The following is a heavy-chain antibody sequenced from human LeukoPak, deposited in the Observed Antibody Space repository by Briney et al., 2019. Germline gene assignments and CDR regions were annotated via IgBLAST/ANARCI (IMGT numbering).Heavy chain of an antibody. V-gene: IGHV1-24*01. J-gene: IGHJ4*02. D-gene: IGHD1-26*01. CDR3: AVTLEGRGRWEEIDY. CDR2: FDPVEGDT. Sequence: ASVKVSCKVSGYTLTELSMHWVRQAPGKGLEWMGGFDPVEGDTIYAQKFQGRVTMTEDISTDTAYMELSSLRSDDAAVYYCAVTLEGRGRWEEIDYWGQGTLVTVSS. CDR1: GYTLTELS.